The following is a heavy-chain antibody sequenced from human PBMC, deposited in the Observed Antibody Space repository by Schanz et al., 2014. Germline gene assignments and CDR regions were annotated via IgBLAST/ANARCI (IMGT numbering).Heavy chain of an antibody. CDR1: GFTFSSYA. J-gene: IGHJ3*02. Sequence: VHLLESGGGLVEPGGSLRLSCAASGFTFSSYAMSWVRQAPGKGLEWVSAISGSGGSTYYADSVKGRFTISRDNSKNTLYLQMNSLRAEDTAVYYCAKGRFGELSAFDIWGQGTMVTVSS. CDR2: ISGSGGST. D-gene: IGHD3-10*01. CDR3: AKGRFGELSAFDI. V-gene: IGHV3-23*01.